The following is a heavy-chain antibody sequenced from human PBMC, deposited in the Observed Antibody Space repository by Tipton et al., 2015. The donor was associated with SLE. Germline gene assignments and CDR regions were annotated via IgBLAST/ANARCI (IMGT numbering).Heavy chain of an antibody. V-gene: IGHV4-34*01. Sequence: TLSLTCAVYGGSFSGYYWSWIRQPPGKGLEWIGEINHSGSTNYNPSLKSRVTISVDTSKNQFSLKLSSVTAADTAVYYCARRRSQGLVQALDYWGQGTLVTVSS. D-gene: IGHD6-19*01. CDR3: ARRRSQGLVQALDY. CDR1: GGSFSGYY. J-gene: IGHJ4*02. CDR2: INHSGST.